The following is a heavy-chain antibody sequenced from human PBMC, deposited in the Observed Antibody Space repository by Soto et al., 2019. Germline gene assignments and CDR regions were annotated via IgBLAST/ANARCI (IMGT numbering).Heavy chain of an antibody. CDR2: MWPEGSGE. J-gene: IGHJ4*02. V-gene: IGHV3-33*01. CDR3: VRDEEIGAWNCDY. D-gene: IGHD1-26*01. CDR1: GFTFSEQG. Sequence: QVQLVESGGGVVQPGRSLRLSCATSGFTFSEQGIHWVRQAPGKGLEWVAFMWPEGSGEVYVDSVRGRFKISRDNVKNLVFLRMDSLRAEDTAVYYGVRDEEIGAWNCDYWREGELVTVSS.